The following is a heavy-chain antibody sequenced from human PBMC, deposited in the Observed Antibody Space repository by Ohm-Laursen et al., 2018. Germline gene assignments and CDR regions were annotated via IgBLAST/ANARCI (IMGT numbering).Heavy chain of an antibody. V-gene: IGHV4-4*07. CDR1: GGSISSYY. J-gene: IGHJ6*02. CDR3: ARDLSYGYYYYYGMDV. CDR2: IYTSGST. Sequence: PSETLSLTCPVPGGSISSYYWSWIRQPAGKGLEWIGRIYTSGSTNYNPSLKSRVTMSVDTSKNQFSLKLSSVTAADTAVYYCARDLSYGYYYYYGMDVWGQGTTVTVSS. D-gene: IGHD5-18*01.